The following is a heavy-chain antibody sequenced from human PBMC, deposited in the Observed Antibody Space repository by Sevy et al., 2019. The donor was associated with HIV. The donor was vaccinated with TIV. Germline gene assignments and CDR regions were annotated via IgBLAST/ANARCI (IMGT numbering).Heavy chain of an antibody. J-gene: IGHJ3*02. CDR1: GFTFSSYG. CDR3: AKDWGPVTHDAFDI. CDR2: IRYDGSNK. Sequence: GVSLRLSCAASGFTFSSYGMHWVRQAPGKGLEWVAFIRYDGSNKYYADSVKGRFTISRDNSKNTLYLQMNSLRAEDTAVYYCAKDWGPVTHDAFDIWGQGTMVTVSS. D-gene: IGHD4-17*01. V-gene: IGHV3-30*02.